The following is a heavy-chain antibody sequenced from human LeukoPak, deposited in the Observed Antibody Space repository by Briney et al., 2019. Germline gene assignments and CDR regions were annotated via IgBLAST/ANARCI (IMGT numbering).Heavy chain of an antibody. CDR1: GGTFSSYA. V-gene: IGHV1-69*13. J-gene: IGHJ4*02. D-gene: IGHD3-22*01. Sequence: SVKVSCKASGGTFSSYAISWVRQAPGQGLEWMGGIIPIFGTANYAQKFQGRVTITADESTSTAYMELSSLRSEDTAVYYCARAKQWGYYDSSGYYYYFDYWGQGTLVTVSS. CDR3: ARAKQWGYYDSSGYYYYFDY. CDR2: IIPIFGTA.